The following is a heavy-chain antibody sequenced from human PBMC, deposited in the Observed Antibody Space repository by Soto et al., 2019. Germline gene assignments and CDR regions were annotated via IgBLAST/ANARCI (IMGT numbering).Heavy chain of an antibody. CDR2: ISYDGSNK. CDR1: GFTFSSYA. V-gene: IGHV3-30-3*01. Sequence: GGSLRLSCAASGFTFSSYAMHWVRQAPGKGLEWVAVISYDGSNKYYADSVKGRFTISRNNSKNTLYLQMNSLRAEDTAVYYCARGAPWFGELAPFDYWGQGTLVTVSS. CDR3: ARGAPWFGELAPFDY. J-gene: IGHJ4*02. D-gene: IGHD3-10*01.